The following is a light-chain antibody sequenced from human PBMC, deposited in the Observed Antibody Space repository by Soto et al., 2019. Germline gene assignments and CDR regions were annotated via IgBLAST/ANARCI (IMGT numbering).Light chain of an antibody. CDR3: SSYTSSSTYV. V-gene: IGLV2-14*03. CDR2: DVS. Sequence: TEAASGSASPGQSCAYPRTGNNSDVGGYNFVSWYQQHSGKAPKLMISDVSNRPSGVSDRFSGSKSGNTASLTISGLQAEDEADYFCSSYTSSSTYVFGTGTKVTVL. J-gene: IGLJ1*01. CDR1: NSDVGGYNF.